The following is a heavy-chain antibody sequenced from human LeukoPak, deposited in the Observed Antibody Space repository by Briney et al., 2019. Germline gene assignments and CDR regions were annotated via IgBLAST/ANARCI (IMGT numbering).Heavy chain of an antibody. CDR1: GFTFSSYA. V-gene: IGHV3-30-3*01. CDR2: ISYDGSNK. Sequence: GGSLRLSCAASGFTFSSYAMHWVRQAPGKGLEWVAVISYDGSNKYYADSVKGRFTISRDNSKNTLYLQMNSLRAEDTAVYYCARDLGLVVVPAAIDYWGQGTLVTVSS. J-gene: IGHJ4*02. CDR3: ARDLGLVVVPAAIDY. D-gene: IGHD2-2*01.